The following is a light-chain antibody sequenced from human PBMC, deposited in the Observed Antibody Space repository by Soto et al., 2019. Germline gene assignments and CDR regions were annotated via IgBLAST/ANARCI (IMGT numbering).Light chain of an antibody. V-gene: IGLV1-40*01. CDR3: QSYDRSLSGTV. Sequence: QSVLTQPRSVSGAPGQRVTISCTGSSSNIGAGYDVHWYKQLPGTAPKLLIFGNNNRPSGVPDRFSGSKFGPSASLAITGLQADDEADYYCQSYDRSLSGTVLGGGAKLTVL. CDR1: SSNIGAGYD. CDR2: GNN. J-gene: IGLJ3*02.